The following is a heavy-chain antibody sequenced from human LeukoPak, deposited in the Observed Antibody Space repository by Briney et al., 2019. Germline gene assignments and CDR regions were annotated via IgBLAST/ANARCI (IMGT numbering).Heavy chain of an antibody. V-gene: IGHV3-48*04. D-gene: IGHD2-8*01. CDR2: ITTLSTTI. CDR1: GFTLSSFN. CDR3: VRDYMYAFDY. Sequence: GGSLRLSCASGFTLSSFNMNWVRQAPGKGLEWVSYITTLSTTISYSDSVKGRFTISRDNAKNSLYLQMNSLRAEDTAVYYCVRDYMYAFDYWGQGTLVTVSS. J-gene: IGHJ4*02.